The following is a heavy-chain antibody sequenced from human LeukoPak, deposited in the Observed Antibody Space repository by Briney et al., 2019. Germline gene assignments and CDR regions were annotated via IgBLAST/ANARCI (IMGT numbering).Heavy chain of an antibody. J-gene: IGHJ6*03. Sequence: SETLSLTCGVSGGAITNYYWSWIRQPAGKGLEWIGRIYTSGSTNYNPSLKSRVTMSVDTSKNQFSLKLSSVTAADTAVYYCARDLRYCSSTSCYTGYYYYYMDVWGKGTTVTVSS. D-gene: IGHD2-2*02. V-gene: IGHV4-4*07. CDR1: GGAITNYY. CDR2: IYTSGST. CDR3: ARDLRYCSSTSCYTGYYYYYMDV.